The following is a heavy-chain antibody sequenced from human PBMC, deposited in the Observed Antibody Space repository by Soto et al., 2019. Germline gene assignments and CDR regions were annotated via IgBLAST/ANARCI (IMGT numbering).Heavy chain of an antibody. CDR3: ARLENGYYNYYGLDV. J-gene: IGHJ6*02. CDR2: IDPGDSST. D-gene: IGHD2-8*01. Sequence: GESLKISCQGSGYSFTTYWISWVRQMPGKGLEWMGKIDPGDSSTNYSPSFRGHITISVDRSINTAHLQFSSLKAADTAVYYCARLENGYYNYYGLDVWGQGXMVSVPS. CDR1: GYSFTTYW. V-gene: IGHV5-10-1*01.